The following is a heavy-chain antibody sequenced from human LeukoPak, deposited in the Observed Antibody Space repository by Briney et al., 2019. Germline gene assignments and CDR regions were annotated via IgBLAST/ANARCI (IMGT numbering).Heavy chain of an antibody. CDR2: ISYHGNKK. CDR3: AKDGSIVGTTTGWFDS. D-gene: IGHD1-26*01. V-gene: IGHV3-30-3*01. CDR1: GLTFSGYA. J-gene: IGHJ5*01. Sequence: PGRSLRLSCAASGLTFSGYAMHWVRQAPGKGLEWVAAISYHGNKKYYADSVKGRFTISRDNSKNTVYLQMNSLRGEDAAVYYCAKDGSIVGTTTGWFDSWGQGALVTVSS.